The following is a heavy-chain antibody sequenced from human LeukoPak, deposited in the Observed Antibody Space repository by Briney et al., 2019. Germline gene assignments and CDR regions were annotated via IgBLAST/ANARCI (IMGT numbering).Heavy chain of an antibody. CDR2: IYYSGST. Sequence: SETLSLTCAVYGGSFSGYYWSWIRQPPGKGLEWIGYIYYSGSTYYNPSLKSRVTISVDTSKNQFSLKLSSVTAADTAVYYCARDRSGSYLAYYGMDVWGQGTTVTVSS. CDR3: ARDRSGSYLAYYGMDV. J-gene: IGHJ6*02. CDR1: GGSFSGYY. V-gene: IGHV4-30-4*08. D-gene: IGHD3-10*01.